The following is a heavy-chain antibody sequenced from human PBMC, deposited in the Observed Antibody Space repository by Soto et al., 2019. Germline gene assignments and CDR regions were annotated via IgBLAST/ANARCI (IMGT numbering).Heavy chain of an antibody. V-gene: IGHV3-23*01. CDR3: AKGRMLSSTSCPFDH. D-gene: IGHD2-2*01. CDR1: GFTFSSYN. Sequence: GGSQRLSCAASGFTFSSYNMNWVRQAPGKGLEWVSAISGSGGSTYYADSVKCRFTISRDNSKNTLYLQINSLRSEDTAVYYCAKGRMLSSTSCPFDHWGQGTLVTVSS. J-gene: IGHJ4*02. CDR2: ISGSGGST.